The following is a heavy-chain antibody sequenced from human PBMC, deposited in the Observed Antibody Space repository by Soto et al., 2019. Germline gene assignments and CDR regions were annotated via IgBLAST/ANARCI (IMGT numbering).Heavy chain of an antibody. Sequence: QAQLVQSGAEVKKPGASVKVACPASEDIFNNFGITWVRQAPGQGLAWLGWVSYYNGNTNYAHRLQGRVFMTTDTATSTAYLELRSLTFNDTAVYYCARDLTRFCSGGSCAFSMWGQGTQVIVSS. CDR2: VSYYNGNT. CDR1: EDIFNNFG. D-gene: IGHD2-15*01. CDR3: ARDLTRFCSGGSCAFSM. V-gene: IGHV1-18*01. J-gene: IGHJ4*02.